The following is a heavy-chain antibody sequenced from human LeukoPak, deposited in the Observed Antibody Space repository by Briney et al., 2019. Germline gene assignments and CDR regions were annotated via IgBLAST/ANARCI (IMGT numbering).Heavy chain of an antibody. D-gene: IGHD6-19*01. V-gene: IGHV3-23*01. J-gene: IGHJ6*03. CDR3: AKDQRIAVAESYYYYMDV. CDR1: GFTFSSHA. Sequence: PGGTLTLSCAASGFTFSSHAMSWVRQAPGKGLEWVSAISGSGGSTYYADSVKGRFTISRDNSKNTLYLQMNSLRAEDTAVYYCAKDQRIAVAESYYYYMDVWGKGTTVTVSS. CDR2: ISGSGGST.